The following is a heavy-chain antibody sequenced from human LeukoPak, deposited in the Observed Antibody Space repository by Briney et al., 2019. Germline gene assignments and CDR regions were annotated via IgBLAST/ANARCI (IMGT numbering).Heavy chain of an antibody. CDR3: ARVAAGTSFDY. V-gene: IGHV3-7*05. J-gene: IGHJ4*02. CDR1: GFTFSSYW. D-gene: IGHD6-13*01. CDR2: IKQDGSEK. Sequence: GRSLRLSCAASGFTFSSYWMTWVRQAPGKSLDWVDKIKQDGSEKYYVDSVKGRFTISRDNAKNSLYLQMNSLRAEDTAVYYCARVAAGTSFDYWGQGTLVTVSS.